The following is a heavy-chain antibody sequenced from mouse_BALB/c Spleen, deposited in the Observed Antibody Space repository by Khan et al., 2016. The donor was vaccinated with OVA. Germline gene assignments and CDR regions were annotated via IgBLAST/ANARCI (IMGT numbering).Heavy chain of an antibody. CDR1: GYTFTTYT. J-gene: IGHJ3*01. CDR3: AGLGPYLATYGAWFAY. Sequence: QVQLQQSGAELARPGASVKMSCKASGYTFTTYTMHWVKQRPGQGLEWIGFINPTNGYTNYNQKFRDKATLTADKSSSTAYMQLSSLTSEDSAVHYCAGLGPYLATYGAWFAYWGQGTLVTVSA. CDR2: INPTNGYT. D-gene: IGHD1-1*01. V-gene: IGHV1-4*01.